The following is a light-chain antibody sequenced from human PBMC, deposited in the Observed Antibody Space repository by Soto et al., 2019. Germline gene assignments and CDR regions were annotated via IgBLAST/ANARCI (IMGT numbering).Light chain of an antibody. Sequence: DIQMTQSPSSLSASVGDRVTITCRASQSITGYLNWYQQKPGKAPKLLIYAASSLQSGVPSRFSGSGSGTYFTLTISSLQRDDFATYFVQQSLGIPYTFGQRTRLETK. V-gene: IGKV1-39*01. CDR3: QQSLGIPYT. CDR1: QSITGY. CDR2: AAS. J-gene: IGKJ2*01.